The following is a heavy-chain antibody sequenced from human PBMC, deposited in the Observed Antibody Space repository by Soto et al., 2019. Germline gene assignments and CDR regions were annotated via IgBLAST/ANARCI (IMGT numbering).Heavy chain of an antibody. V-gene: IGHV3-33*01. D-gene: IGHD3-22*01. J-gene: IGHJ4*02. CDR1: GFTFSSYG. Sequence: GGSLRLSCAASGFTFSSYGMHWVRQAPGKGLEWVAVIWYDGSNKYYADSVKGRFTISRDNSKNTLYLQMISLISFFLFLYYFPRSTPSTYDSSGYYPYYFDYWGQGTLVTVSS. CDR2: IWYDGSNK. CDR3: PRSTPSTYDSSGYYPYYFDY.